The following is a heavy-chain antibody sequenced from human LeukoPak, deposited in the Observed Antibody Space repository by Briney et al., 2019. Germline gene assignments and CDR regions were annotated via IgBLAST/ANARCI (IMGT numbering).Heavy chain of an antibody. CDR1: GYTFTSYA. CDR2: INAGNGNT. CDR3: ARDGNDSSGYYYDY. Sequence: ASVKVSCKASGYTFTSYAMHWVRRAPGQRLEWMGWINAGNGNTKYSQKFQGRVTITRDTSTSTVYMELSSLRSEDTAVYYCARDGNDSSGYYYDYWGQGTLVTVSS. V-gene: IGHV1-3*01. J-gene: IGHJ4*02. D-gene: IGHD3-22*01.